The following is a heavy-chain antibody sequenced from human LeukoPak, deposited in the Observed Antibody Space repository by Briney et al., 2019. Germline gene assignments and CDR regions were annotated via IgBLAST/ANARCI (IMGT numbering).Heavy chain of an antibody. D-gene: IGHD4-11*01. CDR2: INPNSGVT. Sequence: ASVKVSCKASGYTLTDYYIHWVRQAPGQGLEWMGWINPNSGVTNYAQKFQGRVTLTRDTPIGTAYMEVSRLRSDDTAVYYCARAHMTTVTLGDYWGQGSLVTVSS. CDR1: GYTLTDYY. J-gene: IGHJ4*02. CDR3: ARAHMTTVTLGDY. V-gene: IGHV1-2*02.